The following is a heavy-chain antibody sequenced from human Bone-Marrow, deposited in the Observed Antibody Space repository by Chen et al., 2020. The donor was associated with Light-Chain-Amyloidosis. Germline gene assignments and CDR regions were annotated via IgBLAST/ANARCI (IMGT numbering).Heavy chain of an antibody. Sequence: EVQLVESGGGLVKPGGSLRLSCAASGFTFSSYSMNWVRQAPGKGLEWVSSISSSRSYIYYADSVKGRFTISRDNAKNSLYLQMNSLRAEDTAVYYCAGGLHYYFQYWGQGTRVTVSS. CDR1: GFTFSSYS. V-gene: IGHV3-21*01. D-gene: IGHD1-26*01. CDR3: AGGLHYYFQY. CDR2: ISSSRSYI. J-gene: IGHJ1*01.